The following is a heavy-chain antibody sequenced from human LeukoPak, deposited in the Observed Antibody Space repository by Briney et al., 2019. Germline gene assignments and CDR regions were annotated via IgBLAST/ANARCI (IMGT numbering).Heavy chain of an antibody. D-gene: IGHD5-18*01. J-gene: IGHJ6*03. CDR2: IKQDGSEK. CDR3: AKEHTAMAYYYYYYMDV. Sequence: GGSLRLSCAASGFTFSSYWMSWVRQAPGKGLEWVANIKQDGSEKYYVDSVKGRFTISRDNAKNSLYLQMNSLRAEDTAVYYCAKEHTAMAYYYYYYMDVWGKGTTVTVSS. V-gene: IGHV3-7*01. CDR1: GFTFSSYW.